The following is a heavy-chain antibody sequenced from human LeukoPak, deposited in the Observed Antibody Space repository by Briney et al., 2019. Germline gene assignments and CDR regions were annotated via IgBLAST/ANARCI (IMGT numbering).Heavy chain of an antibody. J-gene: IGHJ6*03. Sequence: GASVKVSCKASGYTFTSYGISWVRQAPGQGLEWMGWISAYNGNTNYAQKLQGRVTMTTDTSTSTAYMELRSLRSDDTAVYYCARVRGEGGYYDSGSSYYYCMDVWGKGTTVTVSS. CDR1: GYTFTSYG. V-gene: IGHV1-18*01. CDR2: ISAYNGNT. CDR3: ARVRGEGGYYDSGSSYYYCMDV. D-gene: IGHD3-10*01.